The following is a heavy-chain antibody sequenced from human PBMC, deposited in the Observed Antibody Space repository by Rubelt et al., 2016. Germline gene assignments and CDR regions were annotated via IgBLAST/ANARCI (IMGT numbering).Heavy chain of an antibody. CDR1: GFSLSTSGMC. J-gene: IGHJ4*02. CDR3: AHGYDFWDNYYRWYYFDY. V-gene: IGHV2-70*15. D-gene: IGHD3-3*01. Sequence: QVTLRESGPALVKPTQTLTLTCTFSGFSLSTSGMCVSWIRQPPGKALEWLARIDWDDDKYYSTSLKTRLNISKDTSKNQVVLTMTNMDPVDTATYYCAHGYDFWDNYYRWYYFDYWGQGTLVTVSS. CDR2: IDWDDDK.